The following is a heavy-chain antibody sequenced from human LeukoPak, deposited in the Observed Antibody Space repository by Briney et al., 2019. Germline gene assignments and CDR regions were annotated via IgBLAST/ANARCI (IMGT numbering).Heavy chain of an antibody. CDR3: ARARWLQLSPGLFDY. J-gene: IGHJ4*02. V-gene: IGHV1-2*02. Sequence: ASVKGSCEASGYTFTGYYMHWVRQAPGQGLEWMGWINPNSGGTNYAQKFQGRVTMTRDTSISTAYMELSRLRSDDTAVYYCARARWLQLSPGLFDYWGQGTLVTVSS. CDR1: GYTFTGYY. CDR2: INPNSGGT. D-gene: IGHD5-24*01.